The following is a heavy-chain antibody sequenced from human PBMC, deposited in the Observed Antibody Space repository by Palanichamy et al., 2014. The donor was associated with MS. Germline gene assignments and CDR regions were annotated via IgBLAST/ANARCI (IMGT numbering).Heavy chain of an antibody. CDR1: GFTFSSYW. Sequence: EVQLVESGGGLVQPGGSLRLSCAASGFTFSSYWMSWVRQASRAGGWEWVANIKQDGSEKYYGGSVKGRVTISRDNAKNSLYLQMNSLRAEDTAVYYCARDRTDYGGNTRGDYWGQGTLVTVSS. CDR2: IKQDGSEK. D-gene: IGHD4-23*01. J-gene: IGHJ4*02. CDR3: ARDRTDYGGNTRGDY. V-gene: IGHV3-7*01.